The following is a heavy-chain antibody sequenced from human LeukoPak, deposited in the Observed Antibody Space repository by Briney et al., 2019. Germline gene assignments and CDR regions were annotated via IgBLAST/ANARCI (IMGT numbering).Heavy chain of an antibody. CDR1: GFTFGSYA. V-gene: IGHV3-23*01. CDR3: AKDPLLWFGEGIDY. D-gene: IGHD3-10*01. Sequence: GGSLRLSCAASGFTFGSYAMSWVRQAPGKGLEWVSAISGSGGSTYYADSVKGRFTISRDNSKNTLYLQMNSLRAEDTAVYYCAKDPLLWFGEGIDYWGQGTLVTVSS. J-gene: IGHJ4*02. CDR2: ISGSGGST.